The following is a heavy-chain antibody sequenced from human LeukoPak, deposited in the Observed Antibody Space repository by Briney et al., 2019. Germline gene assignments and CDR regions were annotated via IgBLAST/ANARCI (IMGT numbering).Heavy chain of an antibody. Sequence: GGSLRLSCAASGFTVNSNYLSWARQAPGKGLEWVSTLYNNGNTYYANSVKGRFSISRDNSKNTLFLQMNSLRAEDTAVYYCARLTPAAGRLYFVDWGPGTLVTVSS. CDR1: GFTVNSNY. J-gene: IGHJ4*02. CDR2: LYNNGNT. D-gene: IGHD6-25*01. V-gene: IGHV3-53*01. CDR3: ARLTPAAGRLYFVD.